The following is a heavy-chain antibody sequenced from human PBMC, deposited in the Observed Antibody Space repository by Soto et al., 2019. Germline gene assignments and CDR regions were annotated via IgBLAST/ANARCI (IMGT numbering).Heavy chain of an antibody. CDR1: GITLTNYA. Sequence: GGSLRLSCAAPGITLTNYAMTWVRQAPGKGLEWVSTITNAGRTYYADSVKGRFTVSRDSPQNALYLQMNNLRAGDTALYYCAKARFSLMVADTIDYWGQGTLVTVSS. J-gene: IGHJ4*02. V-gene: IGHV3-23*01. CDR3: AKARFSLMVADTIDY. CDR2: ITNAGRT. D-gene: IGHD2-8*02.